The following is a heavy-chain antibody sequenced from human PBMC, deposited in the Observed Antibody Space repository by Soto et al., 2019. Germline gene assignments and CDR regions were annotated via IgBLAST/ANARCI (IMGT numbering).Heavy chain of an antibody. V-gene: IGHV1-3*01. D-gene: IGHD3-3*01. CDR3: AREHFDFWSGYRSRRAMDV. CDR1: GYTFTSYA. J-gene: IGHJ6*02. CDR2: INAGNGNT. Sequence: ASVKVSCKASGYTFTSYAMHWVRQAPGQRLEWMGWINAGNGNTKYSQKFQGRVTITRDTSASTAYMELSSLRSEDTAVYYCAREHFDFWSGYRSRRAMDVWGQGTTVTVSS.